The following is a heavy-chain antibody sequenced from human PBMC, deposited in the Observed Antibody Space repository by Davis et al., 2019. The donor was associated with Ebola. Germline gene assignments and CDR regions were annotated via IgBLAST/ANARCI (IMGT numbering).Heavy chain of an antibody. V-gene: IGHV3-13*01. CDR3: VRPAFGSHYFDY. CDR1: GFSFRTYD. D-gene: IGHD2-2*01. J-gene: IGHJ4*02. Sequence: ESLKISCAASGFSFRTYDMHWVRQVTGKTLEWVSAIGTAGDTYYPASVKGRFTISRENARNSLYLQMNSLRTEDTAVYYCVRPAFGSHYFDYWGQGILVTVSS. CDR2: IGTAGDT.